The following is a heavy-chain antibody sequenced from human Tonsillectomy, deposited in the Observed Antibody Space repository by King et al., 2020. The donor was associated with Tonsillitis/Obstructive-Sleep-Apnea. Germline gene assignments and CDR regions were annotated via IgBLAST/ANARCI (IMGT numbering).Heavy chain of an antibody. CDR1: AYIFTSYY. J-gene: IGHJ4*02. V-gene: IGHV1-46*01. D-gene: IGHD5-24*01. Sequence: QVQLVESGAEVKKPGASVKVSCKASAYIFTSYYMHWVRQAPGQGLEWMGIINPSDGSTSSAQKFQGRVTMTRDKSTSTVYMELSSLTSEDTAVYYCARGQEDEVEMAAIRFCAYWGQGTLVTVSS. CDR3: ARGQEDEVEMAAIRFCAY. CDR2: INPSDGST.